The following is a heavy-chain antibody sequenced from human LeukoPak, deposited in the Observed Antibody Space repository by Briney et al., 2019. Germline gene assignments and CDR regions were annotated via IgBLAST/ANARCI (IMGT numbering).Heavy chain of an antibody. CDR1: GGSISSYY. V-gene: IGHV4-59*01. D-gene: IGHD2-2*01. CDR2: IYYSGST. J-gene: IGHJ6*03. CDR3: ARRYCSSTSCYRGRYYYYYMDV. Sequence: SETLSLTCTVSGGSISSYYWSWIRQPPGKGLEWIGYIYYSGSTNYNPSLKSRVTISVDTSKNQFSLKLSSVTAADTAVYYCARRYCSSTSCYRGRYYYYYMDVWGKGTTVTVSS.